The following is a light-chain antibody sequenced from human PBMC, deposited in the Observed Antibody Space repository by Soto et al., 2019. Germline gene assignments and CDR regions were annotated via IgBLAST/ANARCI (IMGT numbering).Light chain of an antibody. V-gene: IGKV3-15*01. Sequence: EMVLTQSPAALSVSPGERVTLPCWASQSVGSTLNWYQQRPGQAPRLLIYDTSIRATGIPARFSGSGSGTEFTLTIASLQSEDFGVYYCQRFNRWPLSFGGGTKVDIK. CDR2: DTS. J-gene: IGKJ4*01. CDR3: QRFNRWPLS. CDR1: QSVGST.